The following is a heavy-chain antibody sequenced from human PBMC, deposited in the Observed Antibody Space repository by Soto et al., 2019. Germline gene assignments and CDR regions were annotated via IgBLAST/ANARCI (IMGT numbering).Heavy chain of an antibody. Sequence: QVQLQESGPGLVKPSQTLSLTCTVSGGSISSGGYYWSWIRQHPGKGLEWIGYIYYSGSTYYNPSLERRVTLSVDTSKNQFSLKLSSVTAADTAVYYCAASCVGCGGFNYYGMDVWGQGTTVTVSS. V-gene: IGHV4-31*03. CDR3: AASCVGCGGFNYYGMDV. CDR1: GGSISSGGYY. CDR2: IYYSGST. J-gene: IGHJ6*02. D-gene: IGHD2-21*01.